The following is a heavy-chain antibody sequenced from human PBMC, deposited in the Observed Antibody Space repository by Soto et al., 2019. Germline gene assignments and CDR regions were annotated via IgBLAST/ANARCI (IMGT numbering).Heavy chain of an antibody. Sequence: QVQLVESGGGVVQPGRSLRLSCAASGFIFSSYAMHWVRQAPGKGLEWVAVISSDGSNRYYADSVGGRFNISRDNSENTVYLHMSSLTGDDTAVFYCAKAPWNLAHTHYFDFWGQGTLVTVSS. D-gene: IGHD1-1*01. CDR1: GFIFSSYA. V-gene: IGHV3-30-3*01. CDR3: AKAPWNLAHTHYFDF. CDR2: ISSDGSNR. J-gene: IGHJ4*02.